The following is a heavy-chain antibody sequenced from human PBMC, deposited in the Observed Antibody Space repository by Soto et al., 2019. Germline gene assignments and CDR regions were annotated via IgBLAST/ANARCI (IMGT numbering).Heavy chain of an antibody. CDR3: VKRSPGTMLDN. CDR2: LYSGGSA. CDR1: GGSIRSYY. V-gene: IGHV4-59*04. J-gene: IGHJ4*02. Sequence: PSETLSLTCTVSGGSIRSYYWSWIRQPPGKGLEWIGTLYSGGSAYYNASLKSRVAMSVDTSKNQFSLKVTSVTAADTAVYYCVKRSPGTMLDNWGQGTLVTVSS.